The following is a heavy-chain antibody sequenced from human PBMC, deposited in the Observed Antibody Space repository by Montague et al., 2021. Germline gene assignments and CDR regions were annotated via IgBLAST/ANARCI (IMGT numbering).Heavy chain of an antibody. V-gene: IGHV4-59*01. Sequence: SETLSLTCSVSGASISDNYWSWIRQPPGKGLEWIGYIYYRRRTNYNHSLKSRVTIPVDTSKNQYSLKLSSVTAADTAFYYCAVTNPYYYYGMDVWGQGTTVTVSS. D-gene: IGHD1-14*01. CDR2: IYYRRRT. CDR3: AVTNPYYYYGMDV. CDR1: GASISDNY. J-gene: IGHJ6*02.